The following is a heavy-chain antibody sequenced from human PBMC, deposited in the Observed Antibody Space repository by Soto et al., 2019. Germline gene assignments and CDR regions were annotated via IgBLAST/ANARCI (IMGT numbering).Heavy chain of an antibody. D-gene: IGHD5-12*01. J-gene: IGHJ4*02. Sequence: EVWLLESGGGLIQPGGSLRLSCAASGFTFSSYVMSWVRQAPGTGLEWVSGISGSGTNTYYADFVKGRFTISRDNSKNTLYLQMTSLRAEDTAEYYCAKDNSPYSGYNSFDYWGEGTLVTVSS. V-gene: IGHV3-23*01. CDR3: AKDNSPYSGYNSFDY. CDR1: GFTFSSYV. CDR2: ISGSGTNT.